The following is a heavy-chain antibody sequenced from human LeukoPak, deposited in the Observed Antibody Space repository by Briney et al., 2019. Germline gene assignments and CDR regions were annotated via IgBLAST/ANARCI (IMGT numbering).Heavy chain of an antibody. D-gene: IGHD3-3*01. CDR1: GFTFSSYS. CDR3: ARGQGVLRFLEWANFDY. J-gene: IGHJ4*02. V-gene: IGHV3-21*01. CDR2: ISSSSSYI. Sequence: GGSLRLSCAASGFTFSSYSMNWVRQAPGKGLEWVSSISSSSSYIYYADSVKGRFTISRDNAKNSLYLQMNSLRAEDTAVYYCARGQGVLRFLEWANFDYWGQGTLVTVSS.